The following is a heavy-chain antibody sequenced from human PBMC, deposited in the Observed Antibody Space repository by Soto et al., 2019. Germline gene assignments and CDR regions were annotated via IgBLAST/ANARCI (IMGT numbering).Heavy chain of an antibody. Sequence: QVQLQESGPGLVKPSQTLSLTCTVSGGSISNGGYYWSWIRQHPGKGLEWIGYIYYSGSTYYNPSLMRLVTISVDTSKNQFSLKLSCVAAADTAVYYCAGDRRGCTNGVCYIDYWGQGTLVTVSS. CDR2: IYYSGST. CDR3: AGDRRGCTNGVCYIDY. CDR1: GGSISNGGYY. J-gene: IGHJ4*02. D-gene: IGHD2-8*01. V-gene: IGHV4-31*01.